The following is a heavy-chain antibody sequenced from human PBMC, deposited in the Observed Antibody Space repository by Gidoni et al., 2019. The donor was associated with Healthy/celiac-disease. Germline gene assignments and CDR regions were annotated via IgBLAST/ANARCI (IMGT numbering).Heavy chain of an antibody. D-gene: IGHD2-2*01. V-gene: IGHV4-39*07. Sequence: LQLQASGPGLVKPSATLSLTCTVSGGSISSSSYYWGWIRQTPGKGLEWIGSINHRGSPYYNTSLKSRVTISVDTSRNESCMKLRFGTAADTAVYSCARNTAVPAHPGWFDPWGQGTLVTVSS. CDR1: GGSISSSSYY. CDR3: ARNTAVPAHPGWFDP. CDR2: INHRGSP. J-gene: IGHJ5*02.